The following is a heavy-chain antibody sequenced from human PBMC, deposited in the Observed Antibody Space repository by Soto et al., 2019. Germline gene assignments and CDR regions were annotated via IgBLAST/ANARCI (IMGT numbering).Heavy chain of an antibody. CDR1: GYTLTELS. CDR2: FDPEDGET. J-gene: IGHJ1*01. CDR3: ATTLAVAGAEYFQH. V-gene: IGHV1-24*01. Sequence: ASVKVSCKVSGYTLTELSMHWVRQAPGKGLEWMGGFDPEDGETIYAQKFQGRVTMTEDTSTDTAYMELSSLRSEDTAVYYCATTLAVAGAEYFQHWGQGTLVTVSS. D-gene: IGHD6-19*01.